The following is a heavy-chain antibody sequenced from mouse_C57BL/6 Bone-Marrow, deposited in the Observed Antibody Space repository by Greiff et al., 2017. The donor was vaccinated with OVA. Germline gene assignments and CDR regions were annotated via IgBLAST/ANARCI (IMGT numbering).Heavy chain of an antibody. Sequence: QVQLQQPGAELVKPGASVKLSCKASGYTFTSYWMHWVKQRPGQGLEWIGMIHPNSGSTNYNEKFKSKATLTVDKSSSTAYMQLSSLTSEDSAVYYCARWADYGRGFGGWGTGTTVTVSS. V-gene: IGHV1-64*01. CDR3: ARWADYGRGFGG. CDR2: IHPNSGST. D-gene: IGHD2-4*01. J-gene: IGHJ1*03. CDR1: GYTFTSYW.